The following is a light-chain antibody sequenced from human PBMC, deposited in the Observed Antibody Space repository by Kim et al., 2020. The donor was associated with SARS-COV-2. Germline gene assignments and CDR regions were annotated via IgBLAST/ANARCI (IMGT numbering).Light chain of an antibody. CDR3: QQHGYWRA. CDR2: GAS. J-gene: IGKJ5*01. V-gene: IGKV3-15*01. CDR1: QDIGSG. Sequence: EIVMTQSPATLSVSPGERATLSCRASQDIGSGLSWYQQKPGQAPRVLIYGASTRAAGIPARFSGSGSGTEFTLTISSLQSDDFAIYYCQQHGYWRAFGQGTRLEIK.